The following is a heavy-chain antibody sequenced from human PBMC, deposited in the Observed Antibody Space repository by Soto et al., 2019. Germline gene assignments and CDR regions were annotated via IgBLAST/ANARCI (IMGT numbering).Heavy chain of an antibody. CDR2: ISGSGGST. J-gene: IGHJ4*02. Sequence: EVQLLESGGGLVQPGGSLRLSCAASGFTFSSYAMSWVRQAPGKGLEWVSAISGSGGSTYYADSVKGRFTISRDNAKNTLYLQMNSLRAEDTAVYYCAKATYYYDSSGPYWGQGTLVTVSS. CDR1: GFTFSSYA. V-gene: IGHV3-23*01. CDR3: AKATYYYDSSGPY. D-gene: IGHD3-22*01.